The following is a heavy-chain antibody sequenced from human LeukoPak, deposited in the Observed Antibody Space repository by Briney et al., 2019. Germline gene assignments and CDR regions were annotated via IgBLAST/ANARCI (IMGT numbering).Heavy chain of an antibody. CDR2: INTNTGNP. J-gene: IGHJ5*02. CDR3: ARGLLWFGELSALRFDP. CDR1: GYTFTSYA. V-gene: IGHV7-4-1*02. D-gene: IGHD3-10*01. Sequence: GASVKVSCKASGYTFTSYAMNWVRQAPGQGLEWMGWINTNTGNPTYAQGFTGRFVFSLDTSVSTAYLQISSLKAEDTAVYYCARGLLWFGELSALRFDPWGQGTLVTVSS.